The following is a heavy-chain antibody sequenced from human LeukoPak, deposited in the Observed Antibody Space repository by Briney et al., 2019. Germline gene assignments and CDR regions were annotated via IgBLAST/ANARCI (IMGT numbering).Heavy chain of an antibody. CDR3: ARGRGRYCSSTSCYSWGRWFDP. CDR1: GGSFSGYY. V-gene: IGHV4-34*01. D-gene: IGHD2-2*01. CDR2: INHSGST. Sequence: SETLSLTCAVYGGSFSGYYWSWIRQPPGKGLEWIGEINHSGSTNYNPSLKSRVTTSVDTSKNQFSLKLSSVTAADTAVYYCARGRGRYCSSTSCYSWGRWFDPWGQGTLVTVSS. J-gene: IGHJ5*02.